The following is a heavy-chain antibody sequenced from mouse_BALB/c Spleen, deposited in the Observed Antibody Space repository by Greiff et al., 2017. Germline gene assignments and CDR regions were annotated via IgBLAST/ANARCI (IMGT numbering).Heavy chain of an antibody. V-gene: IGHV1-77*01. J-gene: IGHJ4*01. CDR1: GYTFTDYY. CDR2: IYPGSGNT. D-gene: IGHD1-1*01. CDR3: ASSTTVVAGMDY. Sequence: QVQLQQSGAELARPGASVKLSCKASGYTFTDYYINWVKQRTGQGLEWIGEIYPGSGNTYYNEKFKGKATLTADKSSSTAYMQLSSLTSEDSAVYFCASSTTVVAGMDYWGQGTSVTVSS.